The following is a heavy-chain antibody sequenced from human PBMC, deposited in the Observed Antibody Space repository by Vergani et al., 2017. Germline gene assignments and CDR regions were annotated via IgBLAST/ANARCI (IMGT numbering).Heavy chain of an antibody. D-gene: IGHD2-2*01. CDR3: AKLLGYCSSTSCSTPFDT. CDR2: ISSSTSTI. Sequence: EVQLVESGGGLVQPGGSLRLSCAASGFTFSSYSMNWVRQAPGKGLEWVSYISSSTSTIYYADSVKGRFTISRDNAKNSLHLQMDNLRVDDTAVYFCAKLLGYCSSTSCSTPFDTWGQGTLVTVST. CDR1: GFTFSSYS. J-gene: IGHJ4*02. V-gene: IGHV3-48*01.